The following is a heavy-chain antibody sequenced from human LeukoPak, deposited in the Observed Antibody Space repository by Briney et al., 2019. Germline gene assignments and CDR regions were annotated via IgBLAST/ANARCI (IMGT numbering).Heavy chain of an antibody. Sequence: GGSLRLSCAASVFTVSSNYMSWVRQAPGKGLEWVSVIYSGCSTYYADSVKGRFTISRDNSKNTLYLQMNSLRAEDTAVYYCARDLGYYYYYMDVWGKGNTVTVSS. CDR1: VFTVSSNY. D-gene: IGHD7-27*01. V-gene: IGHV3-66*02. J-gene: IGHJ6*03. CDR3: ARDLGYYYYYMDV. CDR2: IYSGCST.